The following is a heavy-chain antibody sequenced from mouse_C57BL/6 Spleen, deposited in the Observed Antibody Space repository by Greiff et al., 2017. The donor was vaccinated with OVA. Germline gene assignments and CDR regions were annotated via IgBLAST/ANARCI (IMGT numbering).Heavy chain of an antibody. Sequence: EVKLMESGPELVKPGASVKISCKASGYSFTGYYMNWVKQSPEKSLEWIGEINPSTGGTTYNQKFKAKATLTVDKSSSTAYMQLKSLTSEDSAVYYCARRDSNYGSGYFDVWGTGTTVTVSS. D-gene: IGHD2-5*01. CDR2: INPSTGGT. V-gene: IGHV1-42*01. CDR1: GYSFTGYY. J-gene: IGHJ1*03. CDR3: ARRDSNYGSGYFDV.